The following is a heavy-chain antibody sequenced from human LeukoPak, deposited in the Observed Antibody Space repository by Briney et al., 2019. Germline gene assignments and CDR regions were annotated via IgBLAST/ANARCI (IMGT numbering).Heavy chain of an antibody. CDR1: GGTFSSYA. V-gene: IGHV1-69*13. Sequence: ASVTVSCTASGGTFSSYAISWVRQAPGQGLEWMGGIIPIFGTANYAQKFQGRVTITADESTSTAYMELSSLRSEDTAVYYCAREAAAGTRWFDPWGQGTLVTVSS. CDR3: AREAAAGTRWFDP. J-gene: IGHJ5*02. D-gene: IGHD6-13*01. CDR2: IIPIFGTA.